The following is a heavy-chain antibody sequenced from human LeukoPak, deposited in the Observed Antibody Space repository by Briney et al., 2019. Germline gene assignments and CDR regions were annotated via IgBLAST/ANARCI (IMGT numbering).Heavy chain of an antibody. CDR3: ARDRGTTYASDI. CDR1: GYTFSSYG. V-gene: IGHV1-2*06. D-gene: IGHD4-17*01. J-gene: IGHJ3*02. Sequence: ASVKISCKASGYTFSSYGINWVRQAPEQGLEWMGRINPNSGDTNYAQRFQGRVTITRDTSISTAYMELRRLTSDDTAVYYCARDRGTTYASDIWGQGTMVTVSS. CDR2: INPNSGDT.